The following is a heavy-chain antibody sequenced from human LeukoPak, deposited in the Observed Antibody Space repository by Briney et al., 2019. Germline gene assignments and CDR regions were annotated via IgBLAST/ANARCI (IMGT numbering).Heavy chain of an antibody. CDR2: ISWDGGST. J-gene: IGHJ4*02. CDR3: AKGTQGIFDTGFDY. CDR1: GFTFDDYA. Sequence: GGSLRLSCAASGFTFDDYAMHWVRQAPGKGLEWVSLISWDGGSTHYADSVKGRFTISRDNSKNSLYLQMNSLRAEDTALYYCAKGTQGIFDTGFDYWGQGTLVTVSS. V-gene: IGHV3-43D*03. D-gene: IGHD3-3*01.